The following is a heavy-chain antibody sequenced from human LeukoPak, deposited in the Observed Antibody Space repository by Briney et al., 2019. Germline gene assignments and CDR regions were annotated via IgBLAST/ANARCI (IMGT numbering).Heavy chain of an antibody. D-gene: IGHD2-2*01. V-gene: IGHV1-2*02. CDR3: ARDNSCISSSCGNSYMDV. CDR2: INPNSGGT. J-gene: IGHJ6*03. Sequence: GASVKVSCKPSGYTFIGYYIHWVRQAPGQRREGMGWINPNSGGTDFAQRFQGRVTMTRDTSISTVYMELSRLRSDDTAVYYCARDNSCISSSCGNSYMDVWGKGTTVTVSS. CDR1: GYTFIGYY.